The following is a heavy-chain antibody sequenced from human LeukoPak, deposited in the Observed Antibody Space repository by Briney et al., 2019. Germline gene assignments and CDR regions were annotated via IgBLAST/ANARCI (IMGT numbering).Heavy chain of an antibody. J-gene: IGHJ3*02. CDR3: ARPDIVVPAAMGPHDAFDI. CDR2: ISAYNGNT. Sequence: ASVKVSCKASGYTFTSYGISWVRQAPGRGLEWMGWISAYNGNTNYAQKLQGRVTMTTDTSTSTAYMELRSLRSDDTAVYYCARPDIVVPAAMGPHDAFDIWGQGTMVTVSS. CDR1: GYTFTSYG. V-gene: IGHV1-18*01. D-gene: IGHD2-2*01.